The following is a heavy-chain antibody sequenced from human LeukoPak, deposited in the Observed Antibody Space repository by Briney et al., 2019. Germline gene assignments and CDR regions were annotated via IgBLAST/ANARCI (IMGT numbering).Heavy chain of an antibody. J-gene: IGHJ4*02. V-gene: IGHV4-38-2*02. D-gene: IGHD2-2*01. CDR3: ARQCSSTSCLPDDFDY. CDR2: IYYSGST. CDR1: GYSISSGYY. Sequence: SETLSLTCTVSGYSISSGYYWGWIRQPPGKGLEWIGSIYYSGSTYYNPSLKSRVTISVDTSKNQFSLKLSSVTAADTAVYYCARQCSSTSCLPDDFDYWGQGTLVTVSS.